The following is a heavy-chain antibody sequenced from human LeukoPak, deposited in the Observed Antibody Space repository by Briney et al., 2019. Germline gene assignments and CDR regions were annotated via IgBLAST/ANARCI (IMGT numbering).Heavy chain of an antibody. V-gene: IGHV3-33*01. Sequence: PGGSLRLPCAASGFTLSSYDMHWVRQAPGKGLEWVALIWYDGSNKYYADSVKGRFTISRDNSRNTLYLQMNSLRAEDTAVYYCARDRSGTYDYWGQGTLVTVSS. CDR3: ARDRSGTYDY. D-gene: IGHD2-15*01. CDR2: IWYDGSNK. J-gene: IGHJ4*02. CDR1: GFTLSSYD.